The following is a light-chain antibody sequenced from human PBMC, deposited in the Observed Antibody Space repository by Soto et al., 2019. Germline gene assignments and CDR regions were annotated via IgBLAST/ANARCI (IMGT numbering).Light chain of an antibody. J-gene: IGLJ2*01. Sequence: QSALTQPASVSGSPGQSITISCTGTSSDVGGYNYVSWYQQHPGKAPQLMIYDVSNRPSGVSSRFSGSKSGNTASLTISGLQDEDEADYSCSYYTISSTQFGGGTKLTVL. CDR2: DVS. CDR1: SSDVGGYNY. CDR3: SYYTISSTQ. V-gene: IGLV2-14*01.